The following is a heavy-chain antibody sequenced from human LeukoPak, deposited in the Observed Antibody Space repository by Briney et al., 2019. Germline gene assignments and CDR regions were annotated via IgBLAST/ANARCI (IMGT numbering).Heavy chain of an antibody. J-gene: IGHJ4*02. D-gene: IGHD2-15*01. Sequence: SETLSLTCAVSGGSISSSNWWSWVRQPPGKGLEWIGEIYHSGSTNYNPSLKSRVTMSVDTSKNQFSLKLSSVTAADTAVYYCARGGGYCSGGSCYRRLSPNFDYWGQGTLVTVSS. V-gene: IGHV4-4*02. CDR1: GGSISSSNW. CDR3: ARGGGYCSGGSCYRRLSPNFDY. CDR2: IYHSGST.